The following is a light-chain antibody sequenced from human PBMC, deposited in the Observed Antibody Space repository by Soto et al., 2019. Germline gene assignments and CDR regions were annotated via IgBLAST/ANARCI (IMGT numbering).Light chain of an antibody. Sequence: QSALTQPRSVSGSPGQSVTLSCTGTSNDVGGYNYVSWYQQYPGKAPTLMIYDVGKRPSGVPDRFSGSKSGNTASLIISGLQAEDEADYYCCSYAGTYSFVFGGGTKLTVL. CDR3: CSYAGTYSFV. V-gene: IGLV2-11*01. J-gene: IGLJ2*01. CDR2: DVG. CDR1: SNDVGGYNY.